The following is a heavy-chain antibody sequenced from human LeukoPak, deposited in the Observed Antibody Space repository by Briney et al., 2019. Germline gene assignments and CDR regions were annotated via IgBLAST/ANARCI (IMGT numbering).Heavy chain of an antibody. Sequence: SETLSLTCAVYGGSFSGYYWSWIRQPPGKGLEWIGEINHSGSTNYNPSLKSRVTISVDTSKNQFSLKLSSVTAADTAVCYCARGRPFWAAAGLDYWGQGTLVTVSS. CDR3: ARGRPFWAAAGLDY. CDR1: GGSFSGYY. D-gene: IGHD6-13*01. V-gene: IGHV4-34*01. CDR2: INHSGST. J-gene: IGHJ4*02.